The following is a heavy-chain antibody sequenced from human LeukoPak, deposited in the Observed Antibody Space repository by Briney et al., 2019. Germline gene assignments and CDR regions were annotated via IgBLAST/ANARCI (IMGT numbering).Heavy chain of an antibody. D-gene: IGHD1-14*01. CDR2: IQYGGSKQ. CDR1: GFIFSRYG. Sequence: LPGGSLRLSCAASGFIFSRYGINWVRQAPGKGLEWVAGIQYGGSKQYYIDSVKGRFTISRDNSQNTVNLQMNSLRAEDTAVYYCVRDFQAKPAFDVWGQGTMVTVSS. V-gene: IGHV3-33*05. CDR3: VRDFQAKPAFDV. J-gene: IGHJ3*01.